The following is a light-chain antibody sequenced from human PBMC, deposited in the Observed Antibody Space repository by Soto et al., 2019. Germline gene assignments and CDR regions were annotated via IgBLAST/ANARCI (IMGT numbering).Light chain of an antibody. CDR1: QSISRY. CDR2: AAS. Sequence: DIQMTQSPSTLSGSVGDRVTITCRASQSISRYLNWYQQKPGKAPKLLIFAASTLQSGVPSRFSGSGSGTDFTLTITSLQPEDFATYYCQQSFSAPLTFGGGTKVDIK. V-gene: IGKV1-39*01. CDR3: QQSFSAPLT. J-gene: IGKJ4*01.